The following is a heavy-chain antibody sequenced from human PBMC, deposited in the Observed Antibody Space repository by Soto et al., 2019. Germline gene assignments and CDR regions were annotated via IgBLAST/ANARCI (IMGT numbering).Heavy chain of an antibody. D-gene: IGHD1-26*01. CDR1: GGTFSSYA. J-gene: IGHJ6*02. CDR2: FIPIFGTA. V-gene: IGHV1-69*01. Sequence: QVQLVQSGAEVKKPGSSVKVSCKASGGTFSSYAISWVRQAPGQGLEWMGGFIPIFGTANYAQKFQGRVTITADESTSTAYMELSSLRSEDTAVYYCARDKGSWVGALYGMDVWGQGTTVTVSS. CDR3: ARDKGSWVGALYGMDV.